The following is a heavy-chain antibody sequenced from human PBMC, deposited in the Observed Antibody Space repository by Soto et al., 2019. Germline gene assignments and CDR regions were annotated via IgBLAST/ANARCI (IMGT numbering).Heavy chain of an antibody. D-gene: IGHD6-19*01. V-gene: IGHV3-13*01. CDR1: GFTFSSYD. CDR3: AREGFSSGNAGGFDI. Sequence: GGSLRLSCAASGFTFSSYDMHWVRQATGKGLEWVSAIGTAGDTYYPGSVKGRFTISRENAKNSLYLQMNSLRAEDTAVYYCAREGFSSGNAGGFDIWGQGTLVTVSS. J-gene: IGHJ3*02. CDR2: IGTAGDT.